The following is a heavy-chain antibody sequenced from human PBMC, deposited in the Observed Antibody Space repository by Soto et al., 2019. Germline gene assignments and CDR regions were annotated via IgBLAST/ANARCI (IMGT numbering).Heavy chain of an antibody. CDR2: IYWDDDK. CDR3: AHSWFSSWSKYYFDY. Sequence: QITLKESGPPLVKPTQTLTLTCTFSGFSLSTSVVGVGWIRQPPGKALEWLALIYWDDDKRYSPSLKSRLTITKDTSKNQVVLTMTNMDPVDTATYYCAHSWFSSWSKYYFDYWGQGTLVTVSS. V-gene: IGHV2-5*02. D-gene: IGHD6-13*01. CDR1: GFSLSTSVVG. J-gene: IGHJ4*02.